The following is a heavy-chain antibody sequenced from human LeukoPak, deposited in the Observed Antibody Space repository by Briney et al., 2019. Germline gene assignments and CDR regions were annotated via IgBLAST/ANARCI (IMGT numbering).Heavy chain of an antibody. J-gene: IGHJ4*02. D-gene: IGHD4-17*01. Sequence: GGSLRLSCAASGFTFSSYGMHWVRQAPGKGLEWVAFIRYDGSNKYYADSVKGRFAISRDNSKNTLYLQMNSLRAEDTAVYYCAANLYGDYVDLPGYWGQGTLVTVSS. CDR1: GFTFSSYG. CDR3: AANLYGDYVDLPGY. CDR2: IRYDGSNK. V-gene: IGHV3-30*02.